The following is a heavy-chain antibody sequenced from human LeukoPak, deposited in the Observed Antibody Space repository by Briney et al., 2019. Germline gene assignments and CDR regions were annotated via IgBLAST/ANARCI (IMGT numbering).Heavy chain of an antibody. D-gene: IGHD2-21*01. J-gene: IGHJ3*02. Sequence: GGSLRLSCAASGFNSDRYGMSWVRHVPGKGLEWLCGINWNGGSTVYADSVKGRFTISRDNSKNTLYLQMNSLRAEDTAVYYCASIVVDAFDIWGQGTMVTVSS. CDR2: INWNGGST. CDR1: GFNSDRYG. CDR3: ASIVVDAFDI. V-gene: IGHV3-20*04.